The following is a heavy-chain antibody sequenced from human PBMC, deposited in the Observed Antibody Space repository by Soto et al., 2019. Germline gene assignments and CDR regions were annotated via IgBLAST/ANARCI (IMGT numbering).Heavy chain of an antibody. CDR2: ISGSGGST. D-gene: IGHD3-10*01. Sequence: PGGSLRLSCAASGFTFSSYAMSWGRQAPGKGLEWVSAISGSGGSTYYADSVKGRFTISRDNSKNTLYLQMNSLRAEDTAVYYCAKAREGCGEFYGLEVCGQGTTVTVSS. J-gene: IGHJ6*02. CDR3: AKAREGCGEFYGLEV. V-gene: IGHV3-23*01. CDR1: GFTFSSYA.